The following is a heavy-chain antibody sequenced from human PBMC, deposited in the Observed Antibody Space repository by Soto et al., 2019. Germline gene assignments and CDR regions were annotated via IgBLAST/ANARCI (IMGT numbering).Heavy chain of an antibody. CDR2: IYNGGST. J-gene: IGHJ4*02. Sequence: EVQLVETGGGLIQPGGSLRLSCAASGFTVSDYYMSWVRQAPGKGLEWVSVIYNGGSTYYADSVKGRFTISRDNSKNTLYLQMNSLRAEDTDVYYCARTNNFDYWGQGTMVTVSS. CDR3: ARTNNFDY. V-gene: IGHV3-53*02. D-gene: IGHD2-8*01. CDR1: GFTVSDYY.